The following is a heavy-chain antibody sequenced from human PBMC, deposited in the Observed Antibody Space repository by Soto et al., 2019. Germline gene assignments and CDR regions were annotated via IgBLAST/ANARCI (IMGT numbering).Heavy chain of an antibody. D-gene: IGHD2-15*01. CDR2: ISSSSSYI. CDR1: GFTFSSYS. CDR3: ARGDRCSGGSCPHTYYYYYGMDV. Sequence: GGSLRLSCAASGFTFSSYSMNWVRQAPGKGLEWVSSISSSSSYIYYADSVKGRFTISRDNAKNSLYLQMNSLRAEDTAVYYCARGDRCSGGSCPHTYYYYYGMDVWGQGTTVTVSS. J-gene: IGHJ6*02. V-gene: IGHV3-21*01.